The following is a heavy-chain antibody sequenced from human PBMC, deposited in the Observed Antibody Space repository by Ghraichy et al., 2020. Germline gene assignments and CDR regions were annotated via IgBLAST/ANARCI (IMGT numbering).Heavy chain of an antibody. D-gene: IGHD5-24*01. J-gene: IGHJ5*02. Sequence: SETLSLTCTVSGGSVSSGSYYWSWIRQPPGKGLEWIGYIYYSGSTDYNPSLKSRVTISVDTSKNQFSLKLSSVTAADTAVYYCVKLVGYNYHFAWFDPWGQGTLVTVSS. V-gene: IGHV4-61*01. CDR1: GGSVSSGSYY. CDR3: VKLVGYNYHFAWFDP. CDR2: IYYSGST.